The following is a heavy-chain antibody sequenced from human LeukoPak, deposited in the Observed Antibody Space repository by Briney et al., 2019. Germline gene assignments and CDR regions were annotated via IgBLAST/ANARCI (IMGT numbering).Heavy chain of an antibody. J-gene: IGHJ5*02. Sequence: SETLSLTCVVSGAVISRGPYSWSWLRQPPGKGLEWIGFIYHSGSTHYNPSLKSRVTLSVDRSKRQFSLQVTSVTAADTAVYYCARSEYGSGKNWFDPWGQGSLVTVSS. V-gene: IGHV4-30-2*01. CDR1: GAVISRGPYS. D-gene: IGHD3-10*01. CDR3: ARSEYGSGKNWFDP. CDR2: IYHSGST.